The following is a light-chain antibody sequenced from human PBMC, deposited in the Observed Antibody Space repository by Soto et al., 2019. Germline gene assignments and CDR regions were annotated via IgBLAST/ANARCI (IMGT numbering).Light chain of an antibody. CDR3: QQYGSSPPIT. CDR2: GAS. J-gene: IGKJ5*01. Sequence: ELVLTQSPGTLSLSPGERATLSCRASQSVSSNLAWYQQKPGQAPTLLIYGASSRATGIPDRFSGSGSGTEFTLTISRLEPEDFAVYYCQQYGSSPPITFGQGTRLEIK. V-gene: IGKV3-20*01. CDR1: QSVSSN.